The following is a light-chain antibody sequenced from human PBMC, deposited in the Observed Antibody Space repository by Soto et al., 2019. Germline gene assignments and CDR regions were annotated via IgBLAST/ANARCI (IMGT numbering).Light chain of an antibody. CDR2: VDS. V-gene: IGLV3-21*02. Sequence: SYELTQPPSVSVAPGQTARITCGGNNIESKSVHWYQQMPGQAPVLVIYVDSDRPSGIPDRFSASTSGNTAALTISRVEAGDEADYYCQVWDTISDEYVFGSGTNVIV. CDR1: NIESKS. CDR3: QVWDTISDEYV. J-gene: IGLJ1*01.